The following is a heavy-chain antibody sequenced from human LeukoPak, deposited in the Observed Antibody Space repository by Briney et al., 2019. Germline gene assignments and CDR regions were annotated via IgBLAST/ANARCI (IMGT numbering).Heavy chain of an antibody. CDR1: GYTFTDYY. CDR2: INPNSVGT. J-gene: IGHJ4*02. CDR3: ARASLPHYYDSSGYDY. V-gene: IGHV1-2*02. D-gene: IGHD3-22*01. Sequence: GASVKVSCKASGYTFTDYYMHWVRQAPGQGLEWMGWINPNSVGTNYAQKLQGRVTMTTDTSTSTAYMELRSLRSDDTAVYYCARASLPHYYDSSGYDYWGQGTLVTVSS.